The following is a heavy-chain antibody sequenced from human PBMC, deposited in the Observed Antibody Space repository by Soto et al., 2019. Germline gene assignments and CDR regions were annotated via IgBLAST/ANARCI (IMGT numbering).Heavy chain of an antibody. CDR3: ARNGLLWFGEPGNDTFDI. D-gene: IGHD3-10*01. Sequence: GASVKVSCKASGYTFTSYGISWVRQAPGQGLEWMGWISAYNGNTNYAQKLQGRVTMTTDTSTSTAYMELRSLRSDDTAVYYCARNGLLWFGEPGNDTFDIWGQGTMVTVSS. CDR1: GYTFTSYG. J-gene: IGHJ3*02. V-gene: IGHV1-18*01. CDR2: ISAYNGNT.